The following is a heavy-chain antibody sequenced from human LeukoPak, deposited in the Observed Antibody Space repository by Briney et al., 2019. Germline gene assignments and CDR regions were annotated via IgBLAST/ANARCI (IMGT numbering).Heavy chain of an antibody. J-gene: IGHJ3*02. CDR2: ISYDGSNK. V-gene: IGHV3-30*04. D-gene: IGHD3-22*01. CDR1: GFTFSSYA. Sequence: GGSLRLSCAASGFTFSSYAMHWVRQAPGKGLEWVAVISYDGSNKYYADSVKGRFTISRDNSKNTLYLQMNSLRAEDTAVYYCAKDLLASSGYPFDAFDIWGQGTMVTVSS. CDR3: AKDLLASSGYPFDAFDI.